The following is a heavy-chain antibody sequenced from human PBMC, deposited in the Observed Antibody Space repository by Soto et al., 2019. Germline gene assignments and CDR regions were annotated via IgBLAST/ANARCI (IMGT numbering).Heavy chain of an antibody. D-gene: IGHD3-16*02. CDR2: IIPIFGTA. Sequence: QVQLVQSGAEVKKPGSSVNVSCKASGGTLRSYSIIWVRQAPGQGLEWMEGIIPIFGTANYAQKFQGRVTIIADEPTSTAYMELTHLKSEDTAVYYCARSRLGGKLTSSNWFDPWGQGTLVIVSS. J-gene: IGHJ5*02. V-gene: IGHV1-69*01. CDR3: ARSRLGGKLTSSNWFDP. CDR1: GGTLRSYS.